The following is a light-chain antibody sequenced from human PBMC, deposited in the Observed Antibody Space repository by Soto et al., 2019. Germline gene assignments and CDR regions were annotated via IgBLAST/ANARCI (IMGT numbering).Light chain of an antibody. Sequence: DIVMTQSPDSLAVSLGERATTNCKSSQSVLYSSNNKNYLAWYQQKPGQPPKLLIYWASTRESGAPDRFSGSGSGTDFTVTISSVQAEDGAVYFCQQYYSTPQTFGQGTKVEIK. CDR3: QQYYSTPQT. CDR2: WAS. J-gene: IGKJ1*01. CDR1: QSVLYSSNNKNY. V-gene: IGKV4-1*01.